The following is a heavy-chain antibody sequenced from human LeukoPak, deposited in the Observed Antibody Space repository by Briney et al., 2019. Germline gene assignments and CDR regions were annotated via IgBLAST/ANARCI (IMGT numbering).Heavy chain of an antibody. CDR3: ARDSATVTTKSFFDY. CDR1: GGSISSYY. Sequence: KPSETLSLTCTVSGGSISSYYWSWIRQPAGKGLEWIGRIYTSGSTNYNPSLKSRVTMSVDTSKNQFSLKLSSVTAADTAVYYCARDSATVTTKSFFDYWGQGTLVTVSS. V-gene: IGHV4-4*07. D-gene: IGHD4-11*01. J-gene: IGHJ4*02. CDR2: IYTSGST.